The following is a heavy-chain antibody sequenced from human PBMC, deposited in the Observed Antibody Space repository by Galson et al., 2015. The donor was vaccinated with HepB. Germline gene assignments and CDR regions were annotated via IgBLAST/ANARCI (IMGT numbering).Heavy chain of an antibody. V-gene: IGHV3-30-3*01. CDR1: GFTFSDYY. J-gene: IGHJ4*02. CDR3: ARGGSNLLWFGELFTWFDY. Sequence: SLRLSCAASGFTFSDYYMSWIRQAPGKGLEWVAVISYDGSNKYYADSVKGRFTISRDNSKNTLYLQMNSLRAEDTAVYYCARGGSNLLWFGELFTWFDYWGQGTLVTVSS. D-gene: IGHD3-10*01. CDR2: ISYDGSNK.